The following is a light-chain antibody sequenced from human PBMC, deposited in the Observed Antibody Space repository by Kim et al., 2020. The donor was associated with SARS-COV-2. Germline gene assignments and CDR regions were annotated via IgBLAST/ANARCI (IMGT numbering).Light chain of an antibody. V-gene: IGLV4-60*03. CDR3: ETWDSNTRV. CDR1: SGHSGYI. CDR2: LEGSGSY. J-gene: IGLJ3*02. Sequence: SVKLTCTLSSGHSGYIIAWHQQQPGKAPRYLMKLEGSGSYNKGSGVPDRFSGSSSGADRYLTISNLQSEDEADYYCETWDSNTRVFGGGTQLTVL.